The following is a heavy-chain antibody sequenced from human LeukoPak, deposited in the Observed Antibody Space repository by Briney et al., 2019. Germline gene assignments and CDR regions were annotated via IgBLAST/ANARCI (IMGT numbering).Heavy chain of an antibody. Sequence: PSETLSLTCTVSGGSISSYFWSWIRQPPGMGLEWIGYAYYSGSPNYNPSLKSRVTISVDTSKNQFSLRLRSVTAADTAVYYCARRSVPYGDYEGGGAFDIWGQGTMVTVSS. D-gene: IGHD4-17*01. J-gene: IGHJ3*02. CDR1: GGSISSYF. V-gene: IGHV4-59*01. CDR3: ARRSVPYGDYEGGGAFDI. CDR2: AYYSGSP.